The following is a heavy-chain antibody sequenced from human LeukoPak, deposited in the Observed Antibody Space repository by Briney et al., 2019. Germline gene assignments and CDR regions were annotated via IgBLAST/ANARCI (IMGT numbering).Heavy chain of an antibody. CDR1: GGSISSYY. D-gene: IGHD1-26*01. V-gene: IGHV4-59*01. J-gene: IGHJ4*02. CDR2: IYYSGST. CDR3: AKMEGEWELGFDY. Sequence: RPSETLSLTCTVSGGSISSYYWSWIRQPPGKGLEWIGYIYYSGSTNYNPSLKSRVTISVDTSKNQFSLKLSSVTAADTAVYYCAKMEGEWELGFDYWGQGTLVTVSS.